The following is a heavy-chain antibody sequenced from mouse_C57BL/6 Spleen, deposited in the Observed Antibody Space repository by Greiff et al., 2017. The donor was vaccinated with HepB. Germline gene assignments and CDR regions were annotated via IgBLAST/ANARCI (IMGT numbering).Heavy chain of an antibody. V-gene: IGHV1-82*01. CDR1: GYAFSSSW. CDR3: AGIYYGNYFDY. D-gene: IGHD2-1*01. CDR2: IYPGDGDT. Sequence: VQLQQSGPELVKPGASVKISCKASGYAFSSSWMNWVKQRPGKGLEWIGRIYPGDGDTNYNGKFKGKATLTADKSSSTAYMQLSSLTSEDSAVYFCAGIYYGNYFDYWGQGTTLTVSS. J-gene: IGHJ2*01.